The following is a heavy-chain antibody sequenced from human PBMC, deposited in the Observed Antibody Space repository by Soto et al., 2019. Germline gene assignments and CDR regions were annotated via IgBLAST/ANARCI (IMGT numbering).Heavy chain of an antibody. Sequence: QVQLVESGGGVVQPGRSLRLSCAASGFTFSDYGIHWVRQAPGKGLEWVAVISYEGSKTYYADSVKGRFTISRDNSKNTLYLQMASLRPEDTAVYYCAKDVESIYWYFDLWGRGTLVTVSS. J-gene: IGHJ2*01. CDR2: ISYEGSKT. CDR1: GFTFSDYG. CDR3: AKDVESIYWYFDL. D-gene: IGHD1-1*01. V-gene: IGHV3-30*18.